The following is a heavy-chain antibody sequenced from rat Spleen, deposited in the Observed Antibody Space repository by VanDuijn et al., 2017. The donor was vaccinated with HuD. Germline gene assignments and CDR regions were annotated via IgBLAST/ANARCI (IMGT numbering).Heavy chain of an antibody. J-gene: IGHJ3*01. D-gene: IGHD4-1*01. V-gene: IGHV5-29*01. CDR1: GFTFTDYY. CDR2: ISSDGRRN. Sequence: EVQLVESDGGLVQPGRSLKLSCAASGFTFTDYYMAWVRQAPTKGLEWVATISSDGRRNYYRDSVKGRFTISRDNAKSTLYLQMDSLRSEDTATYYCARPSTGWGQGTLVTVSS. CDR3: ARPSTG.